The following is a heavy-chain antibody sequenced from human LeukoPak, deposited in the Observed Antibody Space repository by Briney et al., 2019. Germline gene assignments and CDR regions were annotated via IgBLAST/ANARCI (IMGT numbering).Heavy chain of an antibody. CDR1: GYTLTSYY. CDR2: INPSGGST. Sequence: ASVKVSCKASGYTLTSYYMHWVPHAPGQGLEWMGIINPSGGSTSYAPKLQGRVTVTRDTSTSTVYMELRSLRSEDTAVHYCARVDCSSGRCYTLDFDYWGQGTLVTVSS. J-gene: IGHJ4*02. D-gene: IGHD2-2*02. V-gene: IGHV1-46*03. CDR3: ARVDCSSGRCYTLDFDY.